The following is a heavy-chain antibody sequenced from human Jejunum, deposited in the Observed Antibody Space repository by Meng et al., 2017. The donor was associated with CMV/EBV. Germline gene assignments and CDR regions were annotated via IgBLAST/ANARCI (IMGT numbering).Heavy chain of an antibody. D-gene: IGHD2-2*02. CDR2: INHNGGS. CDR1: GFFSGYY. V-gene: IGHV4-34*01. CDR3: ARGHCSSTRCYSRFDP. J-gene: IGHJ5*02. Sequence: GFFSGYYWSGIRQPPGKGLEWIGEINHNGGSNDNPSLKSRVTISADASKNQFSLKLTSVTAADTAVYYCARGHCSSTRCYSRFDPWGQGTLVTVSS.